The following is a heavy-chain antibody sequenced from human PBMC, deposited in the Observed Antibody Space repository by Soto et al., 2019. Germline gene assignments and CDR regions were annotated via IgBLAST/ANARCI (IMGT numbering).Heavy chain of an antibody. Sequence: GGSLRLSCAASGFTFSSYAMSWVRQAPGKGLEWVSAISGSGGSTYYADSVKGRFTISRDNSKNTLYLQMNSLRAEDTAVYYCADTFLRLGELSLADYWGQGTLVTVSS. J-gene: IGHJ4*02. CDR1: GFTFSSYA. V-gene: IGHV3-23*01. D-gene: IGHD3-16*02. CDR3: ADTFLRLGELSLADY. CDR2: ISGSGGST.